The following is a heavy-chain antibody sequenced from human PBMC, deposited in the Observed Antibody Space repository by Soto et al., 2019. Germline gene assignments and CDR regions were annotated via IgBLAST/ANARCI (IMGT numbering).Heavy chain of an antibody. CDR3: AKDGASYYYYGMDV. V-gene: IGHV3-30*18. D-gene: IGHD3-10*01. J-gene: IGHJ6*02. CDR1: GFTFSSYG. Sequence: GGSLRLSCAACGFTFSSYGMHWVRQAPGKGLEWVAVISYDGSNKYYADSVKGRFTISRDNSKNTLYLQMNSLRAEDTAVYYCAKDGASYYYYGMDVWGQGTTVTVSS. CDR2: ISYDGSNK.